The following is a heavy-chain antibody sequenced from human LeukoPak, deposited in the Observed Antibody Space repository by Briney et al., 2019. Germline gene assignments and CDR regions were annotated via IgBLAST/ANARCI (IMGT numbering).Heavy chain of an antibody. V-gene: IGHV3-11*04. D-gene: IGHD6-19*01. CDR3: ARDPFAYSSGWFGEGYFDY. Sequence: GGSLRLSCAASGFTFSDYYMSWIRQAPGKGLEWVSYISSSCSTIYYADSVKGRFTISRDNAKNSLYLQMNSLRAEDTAVYYCARDPFAYSSGWFGEGYFDYWGQGTLVTVSS. J-gene: IGHJ4*02. CDR1: GFTFSDYY. CDR2: ISSSCSTI.